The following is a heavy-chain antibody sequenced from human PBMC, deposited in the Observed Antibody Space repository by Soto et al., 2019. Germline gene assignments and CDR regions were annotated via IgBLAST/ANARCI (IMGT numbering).Heavy chain of an antibody. CDR2: ISAYNGNT. Sequence: ASVKVSCKASGYTFTSYGISGVRQAPGQGLEWMGWISAYNGNTNYAQKLQGRVTMTTDTSTSTAYMELRSLRSDDTAVYYCARGIAVAGPFGSDNYFDYWGQGTLVTVSS. V-gene: IGHV1-18*01. J-gene: IGHJ4*02. CDR1: GYTFTSYG. CDR3: ARGIAVAGPFGSDNYFDY. D-gene: IGHD6-19*01.